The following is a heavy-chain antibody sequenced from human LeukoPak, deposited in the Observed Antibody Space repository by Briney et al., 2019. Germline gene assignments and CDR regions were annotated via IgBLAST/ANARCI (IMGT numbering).Heavy chain of an antibody. Sequence: PGGSLRLSCAASGLTFTSYAMSWVRQTPGKGLEWVSTISGSAGRTYCADSVKGRFTISRDNSQNTLYLQMNSLRAEDTAVYYCAKTVVSDGWNYFDYWGQGTLVTVSS. CDR1: GLTFTSYA. CDR3: AKTVVSDGWNYFDY. D-gene: IGHD3-10*01. CDR2: ISGSAGRT. V-gene: IGHV3-23*01. J-gene: IGHJ4*02.